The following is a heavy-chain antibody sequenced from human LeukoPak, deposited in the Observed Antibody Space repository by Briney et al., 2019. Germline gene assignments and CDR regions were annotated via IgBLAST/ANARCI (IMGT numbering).Heavy chain of an antibody. CDR1: GYTFTSYD. CDR2: MNPNSGNT. CDR3: ARGHRYYYGSGSYSIDY. Sequence: GASVKVSCKASGYTFTSYDINWVRQATGQGLEWMGWMNPNSGNTGYAQKFQGRVTMTRSTSISTAYMELSSLRSEDTAVYYCARGHRYYYGSGSYSIDYWGQGTLVTVSS. D-gene: IGHD3-10*01. V-gene: IGHV1-8*01. J-gene: IGHJ4*02.